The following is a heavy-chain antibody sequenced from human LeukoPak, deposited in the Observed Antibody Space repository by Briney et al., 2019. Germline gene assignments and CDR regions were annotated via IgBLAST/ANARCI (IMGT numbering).Heavy chain of an antibody. V-gene: IGHV4-39*01. CDR2: IYYSGNT. D-gene: IGHD1-26*01. J-gene: IGHJ3*01. Sequence: SETLTLTCTVSGGSISSSNYYWGWIRQPPGKGLEWIGSIYYSGNTYYNPSLKSRVTISVDTSKNQFSLKLTSVTAADTAVYYCAHFKGGSFDFWGQGTMVTVSS. CDR3: AHFKGGSFDF. CDR1: GGSISSSNYY.